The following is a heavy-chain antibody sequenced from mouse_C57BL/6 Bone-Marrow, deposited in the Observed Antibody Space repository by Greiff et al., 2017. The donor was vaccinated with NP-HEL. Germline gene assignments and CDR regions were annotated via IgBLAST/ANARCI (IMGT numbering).Heavy chain of an antibody. Sequence: VQLQQSGPELVKPGASVKISCKASGYTFTDYYMNWVKQSHGKSLEWIGDINPNNGGTSYNQKFKGKATLTVDKSSSTAYMELRSLTSEDSAVYYCARRTYYSPWYFDVWGTGTTVTVSS. CDR3: ARRTYYSPWYFDV. D-gene: IGHD2-12*01. CDR1: GYTFTDYY. V-gene: IGHV1-26*01. J-gene: IGHJ1*03. CDR2: INPNNGGT.